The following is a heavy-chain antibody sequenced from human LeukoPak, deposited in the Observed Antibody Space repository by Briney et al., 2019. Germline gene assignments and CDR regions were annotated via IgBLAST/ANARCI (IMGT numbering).Heavy chain of an antibody. J-gene: IGHJ4*02. CDR2: INTDGTVT. CDR1: GFTFSKCW. V-gene: IGHV3-74*01. D-gene: IGHD6-19*01. CDR3: ATKQWLAPPPDS. Sequence: GGSLRLSCAASGFTFSKCWMLWVRHAPGEGLESVSRINTDGTVTTYADSVKGRFTVSRDNDDNTMFLQMNSVRDEDTAVYYCATKQWLAPPPDSWGQGTPVTVSS.